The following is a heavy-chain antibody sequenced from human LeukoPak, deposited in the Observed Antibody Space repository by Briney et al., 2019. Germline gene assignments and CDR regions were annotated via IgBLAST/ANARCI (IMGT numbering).Heavy chain of an antibody. CDR3: ARAAGRFGAPGY. CDR1: GGSISSYY. D-gene: IGHD3-10*01. J-gene: IGHJ4*02. CDR2: VYYSGST. Sequence: SETLSLTCTVSGGSISSYYWSWIRQPPGKGLEWIGYVYYSGSTNYNPSLKSRVTISVDTSKNQFSLKLSSVTAADTAVYYCARAAGRFGAPGYWGQGTLVTVSS. V-gene: IGHV4-59*01.